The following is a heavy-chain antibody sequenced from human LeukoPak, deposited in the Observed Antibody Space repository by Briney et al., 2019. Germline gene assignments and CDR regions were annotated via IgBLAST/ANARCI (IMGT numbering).Heavy chain of an antibody. D-gene: IGHD1-26*01. J-gene: IGHJ6*02. CDR1: GESFSGYY. CDR2: INHSGST. Sequence: ASETLSLTCAVYGESFSGYYWSWIRQPPGKGLEWIGEINHSGSTNYNPSLKSRVTISVDTSKNQFSLKLSSVTAADTAVYYCARWGPSFRGSYPQMDVWGQGTTVTASS. CDR3: ARWGPSFRGSYPQMDV. V-gene: IGHV4-34*01.